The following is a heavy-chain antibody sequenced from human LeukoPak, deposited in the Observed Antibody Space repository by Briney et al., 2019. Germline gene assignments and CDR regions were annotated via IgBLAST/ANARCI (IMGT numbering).Heavy chain of an antibody. J-gene: IGHJ4*02. V-gene: IGHV5-51*01. Sequence: GESLKISCKASGYSFTNYWIGWVRQMPGKGLEWMGIIFPGDSDIRYSPPFQGQVTISADKSISTAYLQWSSLKASDTAMYYCARSTKLDYWGQGTVVTVSS. D-gene: IGHD1-1*01. CDR1: GYSFTNYW. CDR3: ARSTKLDY. CDR2: IFPGDSDI.